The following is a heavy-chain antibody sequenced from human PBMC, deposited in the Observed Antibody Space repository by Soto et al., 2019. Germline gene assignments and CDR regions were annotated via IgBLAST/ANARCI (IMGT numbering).Heavy chain of an antibody. CDR3: ARGAGDCSSTSCYKWLYYYYYMDV. J-gene: IGHJ6*03. CDR2: ISVYDGNT. CDR1: GYTFTSYG. D-gene: IGHD2-2*02. Sequence: QVQLVQSGAEVQKPGASVKVSCKTSGYTFTSYGISWVRQAPGQGLEWMGWISVYDGNTNFAQKFQGRVTMTTDTSTSTLYMELRSLRSDDTAVYYCARGAGDCSSTSCYKWLYYYYYMDVWGRGTTVTVSS. V-gene: IGHV1-18*01.